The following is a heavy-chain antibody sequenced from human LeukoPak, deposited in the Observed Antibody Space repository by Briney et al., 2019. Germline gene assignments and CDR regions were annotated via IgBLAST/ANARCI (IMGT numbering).Heavy chain of an antibody. CDR1: GGSIRSYY. D-gene: IGHD6-13*01. V-gene: IGHV4-59*01. Sequence: NPSETLSLTCTVSGGSIRSYYWSWIRQPPGKGLEWIGYIYYSGNTKYNPSLKSRVTISVDTSKNQFSLKLNSVTAADTAVYYCATSSSWYFGYWGQGTLVTVSS. CDR2: IYYSGNT. CDR3: ATSSSWYFGY. J-gene: IGHJ4*02.